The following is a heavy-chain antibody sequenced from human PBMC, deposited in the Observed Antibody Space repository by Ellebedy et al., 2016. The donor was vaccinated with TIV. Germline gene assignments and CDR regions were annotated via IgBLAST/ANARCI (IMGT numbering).Heavy chain of an antibody. CDR3: AREGLMQLDTNWFDP. Sequence: AASVKVSCKASGYTFTDYYMHWVRQAPGQGLEWMGWINPNSGDTKYAQKFQGRVTMTRDTSISTAYMELNSLGSDDPAVYYCAREGLMQLDTNWFDPWGQGTLVTVSS. CDR1: GYTFTDYY. CDR2: INPNSGDT. D-gene: IGHD1-1*01. J-gene: IGHJ5*02. V-gene: IGHV1-2*02.